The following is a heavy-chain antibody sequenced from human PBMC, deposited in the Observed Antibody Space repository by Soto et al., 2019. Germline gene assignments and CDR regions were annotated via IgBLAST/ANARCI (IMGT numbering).Heavy chain of an antibody. V-gene: IGHV1-46*01. J-gene: IGHJ3*02. CDR3: ARGGFMITFGGVIEPGDAFDI. CDR2: INPNGGST. Sequence: ASVKVSCKASGYTFTSYYMHWVRQAPGQGLEWMGIINPNGGSTSYAQKFQGRVTMTRDTSTSTVYMELSSLRSEDTAVYYCARGGFMITFGGVIEPGDAFDIWGQGTMVTVSS. D-gene: IGHD3-16*02. CDR1: GYTFTSYY.